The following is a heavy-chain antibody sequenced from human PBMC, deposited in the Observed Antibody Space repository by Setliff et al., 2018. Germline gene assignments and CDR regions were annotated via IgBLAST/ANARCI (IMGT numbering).Heavy chain of an antibody. V-gene: IGHV4-4*07. CDR1: GGSISSYY. CDR2: IYIGGSA. D-gene: IGHD6-19*01. Sequence: SETLSLTCTVSGGSISSYYWSWIRQPAGKGLEWVGHIYIGGSANYNPSLKSRVTMSIDTSKNQFSLKLNSVTAADMAVYYCAREQWLDPPGYYYMDVWARGTTVTVSS. CDR3: AREQWLDPPGYYYMDV. J-gene: IGHJ6*03.